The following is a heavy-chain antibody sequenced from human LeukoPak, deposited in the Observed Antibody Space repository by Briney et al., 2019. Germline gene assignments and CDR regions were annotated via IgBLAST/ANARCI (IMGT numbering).Heavy chain of an antibody. CDR3: ARANYYDSSGYPVPFDP. Sequence: GGSLRLSCAASGFTFDDYGMSWVRQAPGKGREWVSGINWNGGSTGYADSVKGRFTISRDNAKNSLYLQMNSLRAEDTALYYCARANYYDSSGYPVPFDPWGQGTLVTVSS. D-gene: IGHD3-22*01. CDR1: GFTFDDYG. CDR2: INWNGGST. V-gene: IGHV3-20*04. J-gene: IGHJ5*02.